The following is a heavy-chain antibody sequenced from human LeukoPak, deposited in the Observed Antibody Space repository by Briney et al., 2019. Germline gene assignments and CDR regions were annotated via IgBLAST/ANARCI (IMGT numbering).Heavy chain of an antibody. V-gene: IGHV3-53*04. J-gene: IGHJ3*02. CDR2: IYSGGST. Sequence: RGSLRLSCAASGFTVSSNYMSWVRQAPGKGLEWVSVIYSGGSTYYADSVKGRFTISRHNSKNTLYLQMNSLRAEDTAVYYCARDGRYCSSTSCYGGGAFDIWGQGTMVTVSS. CDR3: ARDGRYCSSTSCYGGGAFDI. CDR1: GFTVSSNY. D-gene: IGHD2-2*01.